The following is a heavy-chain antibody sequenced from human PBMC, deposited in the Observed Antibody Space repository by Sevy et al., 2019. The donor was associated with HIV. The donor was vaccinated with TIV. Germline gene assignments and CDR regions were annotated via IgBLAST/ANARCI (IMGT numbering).Heavy chain of an antibody. V-gene: IGHV1-69*13. CDR2: IIPIFGTA. J-gene: IGHJ4*02. CDR3: ARDASRYDSSGYLDY. D-gene: IGHD3-22*01. CDR1: GGTFSSYA. Sequence: ASVKVSCKASGGTFSSYAISWVRQAPGQGLEWMGGIIPIFGTANYAQNVQGRVTITADESTSTAYMELSSLGSEDTAVYYGARDASRYDSSGYLDYWGQGTLVTVSS.